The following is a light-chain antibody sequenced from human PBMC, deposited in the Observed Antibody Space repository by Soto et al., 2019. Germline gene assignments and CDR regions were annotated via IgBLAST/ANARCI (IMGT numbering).Light chain of an antibody. V-gene: IGKV3D-20*02. CDR3: QQRSNWPT. Sequence: IVFTQSPGTLSLSPGERATLSCRASQSVSSSYLAWYQQKPGQAPRLLIYGASSRATGIPVRFSGSGSGTEFTLTISSLQSEDFAVYYCQQRSNWPTFGQGARLEI. CDR1: QSVSSSY. J-gene: IGKJ5*01. CDR2: GAS.